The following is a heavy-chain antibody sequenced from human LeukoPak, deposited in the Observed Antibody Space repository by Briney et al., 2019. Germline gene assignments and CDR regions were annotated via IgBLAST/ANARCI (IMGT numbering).Heavy chain of an antibody. CDR1: GFTFSSYA. CDR2: IKDDGSEI. V-gene: IGHV3-7*01. D-gene: IGHD6-13*01. CDR3: ARGAPQLARPVDY. Sequence: PGGSLRLSCAASGFTFSSYAMSWVRQAPGKGLESLEWVANIKDDGSEIYYIDSVKGRFTISRDNAKNSLYLQMNSLRAEDTAVYYCARGAPQLARPVDYWGQGTLVTVSS. J-gene: IGHJ4*02.